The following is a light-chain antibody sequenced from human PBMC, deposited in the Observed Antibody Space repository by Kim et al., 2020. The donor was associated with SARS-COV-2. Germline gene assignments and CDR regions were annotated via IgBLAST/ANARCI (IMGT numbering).Light chain of an antibody. CDR3: QTWGTGIVV. CDR2: LNTDGSH. Sequence: ASVKLTSDLSSGHSSDAIAWHQQQPEKGPRYLMKLNTDGSHSKGDGIPDRFSGSSSGAERYLTISSLQSEDEADYYCQTWGTGIVVFGGGTQLTVL. J-gene: IGLJ2*01. V-gene: IGLV4-69*01. CDR1: SGHSSDA.